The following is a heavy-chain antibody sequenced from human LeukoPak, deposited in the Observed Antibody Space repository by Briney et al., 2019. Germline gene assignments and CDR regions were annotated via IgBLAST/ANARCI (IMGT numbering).Heavy chain of an antibody. D-gene: IGHD3-10*01. J-gene: IGHJ4*02. CDR2: INPNSGGT. CDR1: GYTFTGYY. CDR3: TRNADSGLDY. Sequence: ASVKVSCKASGYTFTGYYMHWVRQAPGQGLEWMGRINPNSGGTNYAQKFQDRVTMTRDTSINTAYMELSRLRSDDTAVYYCTRNADSGLDYWGQGTLVTVSS. V-gene: IGHV1-2*06.